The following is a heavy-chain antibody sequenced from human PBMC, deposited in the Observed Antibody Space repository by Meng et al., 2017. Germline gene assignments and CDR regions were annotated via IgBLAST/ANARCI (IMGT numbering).Heavy chain of an antibody. J-gene: IGHJ5*02. CDR3: ARHVCEQQLVKPHNWLDP. D-gene: IGHD6-13*01. CDR2: IYYSGST. CDR1: GGSISSGGYY. V-gene: IGHV4-39*07. Sequence: SETLSLTCTVSGGSISSGGYYWGWIRQPPGKGLEWIGSIYYSGSTYDNPSLESRVTISVDTSKNQFSLKLSSVAAADTAVYYCARHVCEQQLVKPHNWLDPWGQGTLVTVSS.